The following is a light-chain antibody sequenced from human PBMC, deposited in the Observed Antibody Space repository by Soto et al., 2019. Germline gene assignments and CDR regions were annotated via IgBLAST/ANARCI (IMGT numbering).Light chain of an antibody. CDR2: EGI. CDR3: CSYAGGSNV. Sequence: QLVLTQPASVSGSPGQSITISCTGTSSDVGSYKFVSWYQQHPGKTPKLMIYEGIKRPSGVSDRFSGSKSGNTASLTISGLQAEDEADYFCCSYAGGSNVFGAGTKLTVL. J-gene: IGLJ1*01. CDR1: SSDVGSYKF. V-gene: IGLV2-23*03.